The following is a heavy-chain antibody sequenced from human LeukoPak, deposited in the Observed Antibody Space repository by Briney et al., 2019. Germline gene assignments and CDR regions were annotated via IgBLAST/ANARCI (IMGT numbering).Heavy chain of an antibody. CDR1: GFTFDDYA. CDR2: ISWNSGSI. CDR3: ARDYFDWLLHHYDAFDI. V-gene: IGHV3-9*01. D-gene: IGHD3-9*01. J-gene: IGHJ3*02. Sequence: GRSLRLSCAASGFTFDDYAMHWVRQAPGKGLEWVSGISWNSGSIGYADSVKGRFTISRDNAKNSLYLQMNSLRAEDTAVYYCARDYFDWLLHHYDAFDIWGQGTMVTVSS.